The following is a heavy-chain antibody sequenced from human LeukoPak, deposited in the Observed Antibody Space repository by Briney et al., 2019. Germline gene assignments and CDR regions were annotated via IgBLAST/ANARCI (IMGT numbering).Heavy chain of an antibody. V-gene: IGHV3-15*04. D-gene: IGHD3-10*01. CDR3: TAYGSGRKFDY. Sequence: GGSLRLSCAASGFSFSDAWMSWVRQIPGKGLEWVGRIESKTDGEPTDYAAPVKGRFTISRDDSTNTLYLQMNSLKSEDTAVYYCTAYGSGRKFDYWGQGILVTVSS. J-gene: IGHJ4*02. CDR1: GFSFSDAW. CDR2: IESKTDGEPT.